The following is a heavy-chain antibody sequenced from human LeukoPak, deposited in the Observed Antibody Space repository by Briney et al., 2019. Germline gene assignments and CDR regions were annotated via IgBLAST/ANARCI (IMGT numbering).Heavy chain of an antibody. CDR1: GESISGFY. D-gene: IGHD2-21*01. CDR2: IYYSGST. V-gene: IGHV4-59*01. J-gene: IGHJ4*02. CDR3: ARGVVIAPQTFDY. Sequence: SETLSLTCTVSGESISGFYWTWIRQPPGKGLEWIGYIYYSGSTNYNPSLKSRVTISVDTSKNQFSLKPSSVTAADTAVYYCARGVVIAPQTFDYWGQGTLVTVSS.